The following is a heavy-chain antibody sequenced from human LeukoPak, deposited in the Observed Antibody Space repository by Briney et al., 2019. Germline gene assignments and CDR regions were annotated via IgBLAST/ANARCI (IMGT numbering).Heavy chain of an antibody. CDR2: IDPHSGGT. V-gene: IGHV1-2*02. Sequence: ASVKVSCKASGYTFIDDYIYWGRQAPGQGLEWMGWIDPHSGGTKYAQKLQGRVTMTRDTSISTAYMELSRLRSDDTAIYYCAREYYDSSGRKHGFDTWGQGTKVTVSS. CDR1: GYTFIDDY. D-gene: IGHD3-22*01. J-gene: IGHJ3*02. CDR3: AREYYDSSGRKHGFDT.